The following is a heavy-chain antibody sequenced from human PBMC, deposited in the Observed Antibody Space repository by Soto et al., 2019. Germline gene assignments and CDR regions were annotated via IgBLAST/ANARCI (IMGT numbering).Heavy chain of an antibody. V-gene: IGHV1-69*13. CDR1: GGTFSSYA. J-gene: IGHJ6*02. CDR3: ARADCSGGSCPLNYYYYYGMDV. CDR2: IIPIFGTA. D-gene: IGHD2-15*01. Sequence: SVKVSCEASGGTFSSYAISWVRQAPGQGLEWMGGIIPIFGTANYAQKFQGRVTITADESTSTAYMELSSLRSEDTAVYYCARADCSGGSCPLNYYYYYGMDVWGQGTTVTVS.